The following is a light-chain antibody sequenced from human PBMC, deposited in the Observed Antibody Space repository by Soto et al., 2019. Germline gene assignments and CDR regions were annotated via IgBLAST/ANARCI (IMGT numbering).Light chain of an antibody. V-gene: IGKV3-15*01. CDR3: QQYNNWPPVT. CDR1: QSVRSN. Sequence: EIVMTQSPATLSVSPGERATLSCRASQSVRSNLAWYQQKPGLAPRLLIYRASTRATDIPARFSGSGSGTEFTLTISSLQSEDFAVYYCQQYNNWPPVTFGQGTRLEIK. J-gene: IGKJ5*01. CDR2: RAS.